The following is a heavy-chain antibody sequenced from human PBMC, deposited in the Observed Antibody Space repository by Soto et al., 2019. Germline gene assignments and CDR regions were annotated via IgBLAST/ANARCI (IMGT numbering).Heavy chain of an antibody. J-gene: IGHJ6*02. V-gene: IGHV3-30*18. D-gene: IGHD6-6*01. CDR3: AKYSSSYYGMDV. CDR1: GFTFSSYG. CDR2: ISYDGSSK. Sequence: GGSLRLSCAASGFTFSSYGMHWVRQAPGKGLEWVAVISYDGSSKYYADSVKGRFTISRDNSKNTLYLQMNSLRAEDTAVYYCAKYSSSYYGMDVWGQGTTVTVSS.